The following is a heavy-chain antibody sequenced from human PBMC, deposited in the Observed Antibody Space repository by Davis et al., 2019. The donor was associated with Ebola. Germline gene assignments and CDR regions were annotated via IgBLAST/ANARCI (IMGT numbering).Heavy chain of an antibody. D-gene: IGHD3-9*01. Sequence: MPSETLSLTCAVYGGSFSGYYWSWIRQPPGKGLEWIGEIYHSGSTNYNPSLKSRVTISVDTSKNQFSLKLSSVTAADTAVYYCARGTGYDILTSSFDYWGQGTLVTVSS. CDR3: ARGTGYDILTSSFDY. J-gene: IGHJ4*02. V-gene: IGHV4-34*01. CDR1: GGSFSGYY. CDR2: IYHSGST.